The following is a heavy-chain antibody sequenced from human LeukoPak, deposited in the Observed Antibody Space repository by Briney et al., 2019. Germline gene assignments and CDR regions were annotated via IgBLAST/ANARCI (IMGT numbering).Heavy chain of an antibody. V-gene: IGHV3-21*05. CDR3: AREDNVVVPAAITPSQNIVTLGY. CDR2: ISSSSSYI. J-gene: IGHJ4*02. D-gene: IGHD2-2*01. CDR1: GFTFSSYS. Sequence: GGSLRLSCAASGFTFSSYSMNWVRQAPGKGLEWVSYISSSSSYIYYADSVKGRFTISRDNAKNSLYLQMNSPRAEDTAVYYCAREDNVVVPAAITPSQNIVTLGYWGQGTLVTVSS.